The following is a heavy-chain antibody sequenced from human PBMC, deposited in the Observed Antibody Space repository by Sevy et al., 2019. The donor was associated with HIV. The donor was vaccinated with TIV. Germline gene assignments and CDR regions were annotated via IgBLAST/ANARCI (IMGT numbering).Heavy chain of an antibody. CDR3: ARAGGLGGCDIYYYYYGMDV. D-gene: IGHD2-15*01. CDR1: GFTFNSYG. Sequence: GGSLRLSCAASGFTFNSYGMHWVRQAPGKGLEWVAVIWYDGSNKYYADSVKGRFTISRDKSKNTLYLQMNSLRAEDTALYYCARAGGLGGCDIYYYYYGMDVWGQGTTVTVSS. J-gene: IGHJ6*02. V-gene: IGHV3-33*01. CDR2: IWYDGSNK.